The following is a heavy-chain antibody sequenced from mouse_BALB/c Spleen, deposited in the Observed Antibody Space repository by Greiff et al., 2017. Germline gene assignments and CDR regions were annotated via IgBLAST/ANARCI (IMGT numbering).Heavy chain of an antibody. CDR1: GFTFSDYY. D-gene: IGHD2-2*01. CDR2: ISDGGSYT. J-gene: IGHJ4*01. CDR3: ARGLWLRRKDAMDY. Sequence: EVKVEESGGGLVKPGGSLKLSCAASGFTFSDYYMYWVRQTPEKRLEWVATISDGGSYTYYPDSVKGRFTISRDNAKNNLYLQMSSLKSEDTAMYYCARGLWLRRKDAMDYWGQGTSVTVSS. V-gene: IGHV5-4*02.